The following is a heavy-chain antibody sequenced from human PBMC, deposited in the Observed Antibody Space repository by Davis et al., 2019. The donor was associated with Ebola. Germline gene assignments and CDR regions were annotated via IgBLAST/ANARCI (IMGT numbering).Heavy chain of an antibody. V-gene: IGHV1-18*01. Sequence: ASVKVSCKVSGYTLSELSIHWVRQAPGQGLEWMGWISADNGNTKYAQKFQGRVTMTTDTSTSTAYMELRSLRSDDTAVYYCARDRRYSSSWYFGMDVWGQGTTVTVSS. D-gene: IGHD6-13*01. J-gene: IGHJ6*02. CDR2: ISADNGNT. CDR1: GYTLSELS. CDR3: ARDRRYSSSWYFGMDV.